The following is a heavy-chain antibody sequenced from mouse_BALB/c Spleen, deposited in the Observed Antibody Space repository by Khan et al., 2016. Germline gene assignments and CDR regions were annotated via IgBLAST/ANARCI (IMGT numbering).Heavy chain of an antibody. D-gene: IGHD1-1*01. Sequence: QIQLVQSGPELKKPGKTVKISCKASGYTFTNYGMNWVKQAPGKGLKWMGWINTYSGESTYADDFKGRFAFSLETSANTAYLQINNLKNEDTATYFCARYDYYCGSSRYFDVWGAGTTVTVSS. CDR3: ARYDYYCGSSRYFDV. V-gene: IGHV9-3-1*01. CDR1: GYTFTNYG. CDR2: INTYSGES. J-gene: IGHJ1*01.